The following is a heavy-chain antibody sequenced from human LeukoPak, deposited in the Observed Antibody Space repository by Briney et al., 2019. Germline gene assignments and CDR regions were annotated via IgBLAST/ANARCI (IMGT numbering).Heavy chain of an antibody. CDR3: TTCYSGSFSFNY. D-gene: IGHD1-26*01. Sequence: PGGSLRLSCAASGVTFSNAWMSWVRQAPGKGLEWVGRIKSKTDGETTDYAAPVKGRFIISRDDSKNTLYLQMNSLKTEDTAVYYCTTCYSGSFSFNYWGREPWSPSPQ. V-gene: IGHV3-15*01. CDR1: GVTFSNAW. CDR2: IKSKTDGETT. J-gene: IGHJ4*02.